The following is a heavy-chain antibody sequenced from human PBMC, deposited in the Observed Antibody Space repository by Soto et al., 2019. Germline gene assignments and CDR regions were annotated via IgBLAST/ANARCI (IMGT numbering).Heavy chain of an antibody. CDR3: ARVSYSSSSRVYYYYYMDV. Sequence: SETXSLTCTVSGGSISSYYWSWIRQPPGKGLEWIGYIYYSGSTNYNPSLKSRVTISVDTSKNQFSLKLSSVTAADTAVYYCARVSYSSSSRVYYYYYMDVWGKGTTVTVSS. CDR2: IYYSGST. V-gene: IGHV4-59*01. D-gene: IGHD6-6*01. CDR1: GGSISSYY. J-gene: IGHJ6*03.